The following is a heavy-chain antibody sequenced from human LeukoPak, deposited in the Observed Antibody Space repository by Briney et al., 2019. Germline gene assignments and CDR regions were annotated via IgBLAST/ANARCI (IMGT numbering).Heavy chain of an antibody. D-gene: IGHD1-1*01. CDR1: GFTFSTYS. CDR2: ISSSSSYI. J-gene: IGHJ3*02. V-gene: IGHV3-21*04. CDR3: ARDGNDDAFDI. Sequence: GGSLRLSCAASGFTFSTYSMTWVRQAPGKGLEWVSSISSSSSYIYYADSVKGRFIISRDNAKNSLFLQMNSLRAEDTAVYYCARDGNDDAFDIWGQGTMVTVSS.